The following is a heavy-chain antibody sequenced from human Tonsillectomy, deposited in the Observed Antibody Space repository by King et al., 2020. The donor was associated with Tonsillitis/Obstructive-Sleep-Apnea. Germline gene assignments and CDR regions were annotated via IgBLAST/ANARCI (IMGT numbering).Heavy chain of an antibody. V-gene: IGHV1-18*01. Sequence: VQSGAEVKKPGASVKVSCKASGYTFTSYGISWVRQAPGQGLEWMGWISAYNGNTNYAQKLQGRVTMTTDTSTSTAYMELRSLRSDDTAVYYCARVHSYCSSTSCLDYWGQGTLVTVSP. D-gene: IGHD2-2*01. J-gene: IGHJ4*02. CDR3: ARVHSYCSSTSCLDY. CDR1: GYTFTSYG. CDR2: ISAYNGNT.